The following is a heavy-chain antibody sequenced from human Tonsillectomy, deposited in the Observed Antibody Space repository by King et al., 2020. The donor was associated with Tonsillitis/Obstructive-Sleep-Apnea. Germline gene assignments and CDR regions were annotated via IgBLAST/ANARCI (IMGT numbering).Heavy chain of an antibody. V-gene: IGHV7-4-1*02. J-gene: IGHJ6*04. CDR2: INSNTGNP. CDR1: GYTFTSYA. Sequence: VQLVESGSELKKPGASVKVSCTASGYTFTSYAMNWVRQAPGQGLEWMGWINSNTGNPTYAQGFTGRFVFSLDTSVSTTYLQITSLTAEDTAVYYCARDDPPYDFWSGPLDVWGKGTTVTVSS. D-gene: IGHD3-3*01. CDR3: ARDDPPYDFWSGPLDV.